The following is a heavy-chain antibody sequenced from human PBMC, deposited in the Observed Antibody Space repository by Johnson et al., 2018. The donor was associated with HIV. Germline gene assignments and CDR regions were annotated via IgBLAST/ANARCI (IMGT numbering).Heavy chain of an antibody. CDR3: ARDNIYGSAWGDAFDV. CDR1: ALTFADYG. V-gene: IGHV3-20*04. Sequence: MQLVESGGGVLRTGGSPRLSCAASALTFADYGMSWVRQAPGKGLEWVSGLHWNGGSTGYADSVKGRFTISRDNAKNSMYLKMNSLRAEDTALYYCARDNIYGSAWGDAFDVWGQGTMVTVSS. CDR2: LHWNGGST. D-gene: IGHD6-19*01. J-gene: IGHJ3*01.